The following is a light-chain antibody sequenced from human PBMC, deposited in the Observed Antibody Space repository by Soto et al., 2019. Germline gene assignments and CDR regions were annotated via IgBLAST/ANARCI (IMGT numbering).Light chain of an antibody. Sequence: EIVLTQSPGTLSLSPGERATLSCRASQSVSSSSVAWYQQKPGQAPRLLIYGASSRATGIPDRFSGSGSGTDFTLTISSLEPEDFAVYYCQQYGSSLLTFGGGTKVEIK. CDR2: GAS. J-gene: IGKJ4*01. CDR3: QQYGSSLLT. V-gene: IGKV3-20*01. CDR1: QSVSSSS.